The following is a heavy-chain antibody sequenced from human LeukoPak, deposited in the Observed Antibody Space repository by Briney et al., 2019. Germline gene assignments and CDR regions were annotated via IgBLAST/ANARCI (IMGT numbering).Heavy chain of an antibody. V-gene: IGHV3-23*01. Sequence: GGSLRLSCAASGFTLSSYAMSWVRQAPGKGLEWVSAISVSGNTYHADSVKGRFTISRDSSKNTLYLQMNSLRAEDTAVYYCAKDTGSGWGDYYFDYWGQGTLVTVSS. CDR2: ISVSGNT. D-gene: IGHD6-19*01. CDR3: AKDTGSGWGDYYFDY. CDR1: GFTLSSYA. J-gene: IGHJ4*02.